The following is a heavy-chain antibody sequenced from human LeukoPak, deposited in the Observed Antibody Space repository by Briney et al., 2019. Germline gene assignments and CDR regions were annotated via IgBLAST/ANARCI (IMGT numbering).Heavy chain of an antibody. D-gene: IGHD3-3*01. CDR2: IYTSGST. J-gene: IGHJ4*02. CDR3: ARSSADYDFWSGYPLLFDY. CDR1: GGSISSYY. Sequence: SETLSLTCTVSGGSISSYYWSWIRQPAGKGQEWIGRIYTSGSTNYNPSLKSRVTMSVDTSKNQFSLKLSSVTAADTAVYYCARSSADYDFWSGYPLLFDYWGQGTLVTVSS. V-gene: IGHV4-4*07.